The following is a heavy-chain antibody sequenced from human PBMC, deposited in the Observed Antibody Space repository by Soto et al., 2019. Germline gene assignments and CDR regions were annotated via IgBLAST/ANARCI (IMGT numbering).Heavy chain of an antibody. CDR2: IHSDGGTT. Sequence: EVQLVESGGGLVQPGGSLRLSCAASGFTFSSYWMHWVRQAPGKRLVWVSRIHSDGGTTTYADSVKGRFTMSRDNAKNTLYLQMNSLRAEDTAVYYCARTDGSNSHFDYWGQGTLVTVSS. D-gene: IGHD4-4*01. CDR3: ARTDGSNSHFDY. J-gene: IGHJ4*02. CDR1: GFTFSSYW. V-gene: IGHV3-74*01.